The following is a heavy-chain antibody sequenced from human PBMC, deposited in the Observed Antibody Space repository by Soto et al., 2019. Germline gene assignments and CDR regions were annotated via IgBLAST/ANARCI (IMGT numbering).Heavy chain of an antibody. CDR2: IWYDGSNK. J-gene: IGHJ4*02. D-gene: IGHD2-8*01. V-gene: IGHV3-33*08. Sequence: GGSLRHTMAASVFGFSGYGMEWVRQAPGKGLEWVAVIWYDGSNKYYADSVKGRFTISRDNSKNSLDLEMNSLRAEDTAVYYCARDDDHDANALDYWGPGTLVTVSS. CDR1: VFGFSGYG. CDR3: ARDDDHDANALDY.